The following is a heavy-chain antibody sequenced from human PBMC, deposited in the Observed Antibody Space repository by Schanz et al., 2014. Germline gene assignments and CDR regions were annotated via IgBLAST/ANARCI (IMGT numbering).Heavy chain of an antibody. CDR3: ARDGEAAAGCDY. V-gene: IGHV1-46*03. J-gene: IGHJ4*02. D-gene: IGHD6-13*01. CDR1: GYTFTTYY. Sequence: QVQLVQSGAEVKKPGVSVKVSCKASGYTFTTYYIHWVRQAPGQGLEWMGKINPSGGSTSYAKKFQGRVTMTRDTSTSTVDMELSSLRSEDTAVYYCARDGEAAAGCDYWGQGTLVTVSA. CDR2: INPSGGST.